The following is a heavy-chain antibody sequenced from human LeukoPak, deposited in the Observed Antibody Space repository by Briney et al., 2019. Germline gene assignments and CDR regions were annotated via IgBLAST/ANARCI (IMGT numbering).Heavy chain of an antibody. Sequence: SETLSLTCTVSGDSISGYYWSCIRQPPGKTRECIGYVYHTGHTHYSPSLKSRVTVSLDTSRNQVSLILSSVTAADTAGYYCARHRFGHLFAYWGKGTLVFVSS. CDR3: ARHRFGHLFAY. CDR2: VYHTGHT. J-gene: IGHJ4*02. V-gene: IGHV4-59*01. D-gene: IGHD3-16*01. CDR1: GDSISGYY.